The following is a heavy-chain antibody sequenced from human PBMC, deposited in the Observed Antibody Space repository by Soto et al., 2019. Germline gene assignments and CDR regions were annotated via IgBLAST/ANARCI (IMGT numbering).Heavy chain of an antibody. Sequence: QVQLVESGGGVVQPGRSLRLSCAASGFTFSSDGMHWVRQAPGQGLEWVAVISYDGSSQYYAVSVQGRFAISRDNSKNPLYLQMNSLRPEDTALYYCAKANAHIPFDAWGQGTLVTVSS. J-gene: IGHJ4*02. V-gene: IGHV3-30*18. CDR3: AKANAHIPFDA. D-gene: IGHD2-21*01. CDR2: ISYDGSSQ. CDR1: GFTFSSDG.